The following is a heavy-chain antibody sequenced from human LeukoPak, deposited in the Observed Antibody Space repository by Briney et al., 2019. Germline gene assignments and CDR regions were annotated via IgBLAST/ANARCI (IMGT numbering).Heavy chain of an antibody. CDR3: ARVDCSSTSCYKPDAFDI. D-gene: IGHD2-2*02. Sequence: SETLSLTCAAYGGSFSGYYWSWIRQPPGKGLEWIGEINHSGSTNYNPSLKSRVTISVDTSKNQFSLKLSSVTAADTAVYYCARVDCSSTSCYKPDAFDIWGQGTMVTVSS. J-gene: IGHJ3*02. CDR1: GGSFSGYY. V-gene: IGHV4-34*01. CDR2: INHSGST.